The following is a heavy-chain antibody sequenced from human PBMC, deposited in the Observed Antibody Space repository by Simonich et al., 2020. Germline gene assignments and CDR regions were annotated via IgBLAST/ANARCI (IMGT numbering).Heavy chain of an antibody. Sequence: EVQLVESGGGLVKPGGSLRLSCAASGFTFSSYSMNWVRQAPGKGLKWVSSISSSSSDIYYADSVKGRFTISRDNAKNSLYLQMNSLRAEDTAVYYCARKGHSSTSCFDYWGQGTLVTVSS. CDR2: ISSSSSDI. CDR1: GFTFSSYS. V-gene: IGHV3-21*01. D-gene: IGHD2-2*01. CDR3: ARKGHSSTSCFDY. J-gene: IGHJ4*02.